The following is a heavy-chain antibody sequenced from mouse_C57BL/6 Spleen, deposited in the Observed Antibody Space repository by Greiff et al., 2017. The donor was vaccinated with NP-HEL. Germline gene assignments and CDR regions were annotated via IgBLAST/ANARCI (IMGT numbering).Heavy chain of an antibody. Sequence: EVQLQQSGPELVKPGASVKIPCKASGYTFTDYNMDWVKQSHGKSLEWIGDINPNNGGTIYNQKFKGKATLTVDKSSSTAYMELRSLTSEDTAVYYGARRDYYGSEAWFAYWGQGTLVTVSA. J-gene: IGHJ3*01. CDR3: ARRDYYGSEAWFAY. CDR2: INPNNGGT. V-gene: IGHV1-18*01. CDR1: GYTFTDYN. D-gene: IGHD1-1*01.